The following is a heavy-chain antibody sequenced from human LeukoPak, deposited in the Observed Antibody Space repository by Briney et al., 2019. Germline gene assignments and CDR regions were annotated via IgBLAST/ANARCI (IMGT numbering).Heavy chain of an antibody. CDR1: GYTLTVLS. CDR2: FDPEDGET. Sequence: ASVKVSCKVSGYTLTVLSMHWVRQAPGKGLGWVGGFDPEDGETIYAQKFQGRVTMTEDTSTDTAYMELSSLRSEDTAVYYCATDRGSYSRYYYYGMDVWGQGTTVTVSS. CDR3: ATDRGSYSRYYYYGMDV. D-gene: IGHD1-26*01. J-gene: IGHJ6*02. V-gene: IGHV1-24*01.